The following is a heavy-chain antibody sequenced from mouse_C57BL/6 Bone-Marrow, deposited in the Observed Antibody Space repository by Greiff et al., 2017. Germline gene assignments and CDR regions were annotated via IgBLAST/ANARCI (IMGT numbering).Heavy chain of an antibody. V-gene: IGHV5-17*01. Sequence: EVQGVESGGGLVKPGGSLKLSCAASGFTFSDYGMHWVRQAPEKGLEWVAYISSGSSSISYAHTVKGRFTISRDTAKNTLLLQRTSLKAEDMDMYYCARGGYSAWFAYWGQGTLVTVSA. CDR3: ARGGYSAWFAY. D-gene: IGHD2-3*01. J-gene: IGHJ3*01. CDR2: ISSGSSSI. CDR1: GFTFSDYG.